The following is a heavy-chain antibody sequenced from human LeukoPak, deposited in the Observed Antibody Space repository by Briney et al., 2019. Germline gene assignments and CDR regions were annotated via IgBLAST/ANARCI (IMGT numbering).Heavy chain of an antibody. V-gene: IGHV3-49*04. CDR2: IRSKVYGGTT. CDR3: TRQVLYYYYYCGMDV. Sequence: GGSLRLSCTASGFTFGDYAMSWVRQAPGKGLGRVGFIRSKVYGGTTEYAASVKGRFTISRDDSKSIAYLQMNSLKTEDTVVYYCTRQVLYYYYYCGMDVWGQGTSVRVFS. J-gene: IGHJ6*02. CDR1: GFTFGDYA.